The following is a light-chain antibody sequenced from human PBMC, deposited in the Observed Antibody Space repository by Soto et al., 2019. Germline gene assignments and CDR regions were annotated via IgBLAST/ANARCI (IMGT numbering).Light chain of an antibody. CDR3: QQYGSSPYT. J-gene: IGKJ2*01. CDR2: GAS. CDR1: QRVSSSY. V-gene: IGKV3-20*01. Sequence: EIVLTQSPGTLSFSPGERATLSCRASQRVSSSYLAWDQQKPGQAPRLLIYGASSRAPGIPDRFSGSGSGTDFTLTISRLEPEDFAVYYCQQYGSSPYTFGQGTKLEIK.